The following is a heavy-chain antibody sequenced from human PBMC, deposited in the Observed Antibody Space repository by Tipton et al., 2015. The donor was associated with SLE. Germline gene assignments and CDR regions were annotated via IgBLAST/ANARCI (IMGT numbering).Heavy chain of an antibody. V-gene: IGHV4-39*07. CDR3: ARCRVISDAFDI. CDR1: GGSISSSSYY. CDR2: IYYSGST. J-gene: IGHJ3*02. Sequence: TLSLTCTVSGGSISSSSYYWGWLRQPPGKGLEWIGNIYYSGSTYYNPSLKSRVTISVDTSKNQFSLKLSSVTAPDTAVYYCARCRVISDAFDIWGHGSMVTVSS. D-gene: IGHD3-22*01.